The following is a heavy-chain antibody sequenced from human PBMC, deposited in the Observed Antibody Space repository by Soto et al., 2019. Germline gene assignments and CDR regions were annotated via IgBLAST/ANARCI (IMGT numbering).Heavy chain of an antibody. CDR3: ARESEDLTSNFDY. Sequence: GGSLRLSCVASGFTFTRYSMNWVRQAPGKGLEWVSSISSTTNYIYYGDSMKGRFTISRDNAKNSLYLEMNSLRAEDTAVYYCARESEDLTSNFDYWGQGTLVTVSS. CDR1: GFTFTRYS. J-gene: IGHJ4*02. CDR2: ISSTTNYI. V-gene: IGHV3-21*06.